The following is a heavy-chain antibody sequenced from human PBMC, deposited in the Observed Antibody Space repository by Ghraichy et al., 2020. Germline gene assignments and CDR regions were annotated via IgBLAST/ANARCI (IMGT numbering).Heavy chain of an antibody. D-gene: IGHD6-13*01. V-gene: IGHV4-34*01. CDR2: INHSGST. J-gene: IGHJ4*02. Sequence: SETLSLTCAVYGGSFSGYYWSWIRQPPGKGLEWIGEINHSGSTNYNPSLKSRVTISVDTSKNQFSLKLSSVTAADTAVYYCARGLAAAGRNPYFDYWGQGTLVTVSS. CDR1: GGSFSGYY. CDR3: ARGLAAAGRNPYFDY.